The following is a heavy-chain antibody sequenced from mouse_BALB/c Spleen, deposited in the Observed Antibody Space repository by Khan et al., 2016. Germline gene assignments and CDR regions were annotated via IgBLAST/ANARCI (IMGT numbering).Heavy chain of an antibody. Sequence: EVELVESGPSLVKPSQTLSLTCSVTGDSITSGYWNWIRKFPGNKLEYMGYISYSGDTFYNPSLKSRFSITRDTSKNQYYLQLNSVTTEDTATYYCATYDGYFFDYWGQGTTLTVSS. J-gene: IGHJ2*01. CDR2: ISYSGDT. D-gene: IGHD2-3*01. CDR3: ATYDGYFFDY. V-gene: IGHV3-8*02. CDR1: GDSITSGY.